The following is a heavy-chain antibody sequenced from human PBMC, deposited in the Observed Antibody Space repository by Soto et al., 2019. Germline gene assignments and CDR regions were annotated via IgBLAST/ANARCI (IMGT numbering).Heavy chain of an antibody. CDR3: AKCPLESGYLHYYSMDV. J-gene: IGHJ6*03. V-gene: IGHV4-59*01. Sequence: TSGTLSPPCTVSDGSLRSFYWRWIRQPPGKGLEWIGHISHSGSTSYNPSLKSRVTVSLDTSQNQFSLKVRSVTAADTAVYYCAKCPLESGYLHYYSMDVWGKGTTVTVSS. CDR1: DGSLRSFY. D-gene: IGHD3-3*01. CDR2: ISHSGST.